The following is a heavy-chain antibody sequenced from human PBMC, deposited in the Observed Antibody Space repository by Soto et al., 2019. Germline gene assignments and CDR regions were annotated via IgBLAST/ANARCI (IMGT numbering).Heavy chain of an antibody. V-gene: IGHV3-23*01. Sequence: PGGSLRLSCGASGFTFSSYAMSWVRQAPGKGLEWVSAISGSGGSTYYADSVKGRFTISRDNSKNTLYLQMNSLRAEDTAVYYCAKELYYYGSGSYYSAFAYWGQGTLVTVSS. CDR3: AKELYYYGSGSYYSAFAY. D-gene: IGHD3-10*01. CDR1: GFTFSSYA. J-gene: IGHJ4*02. CDR2: ISGSGGST.